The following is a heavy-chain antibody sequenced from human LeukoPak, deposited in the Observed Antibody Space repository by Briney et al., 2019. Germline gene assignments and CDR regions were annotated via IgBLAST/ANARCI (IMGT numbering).Heavy chain of an antibody. D-gene: IGHD1-7*01. CDR1: GYTFTGYY. V-gene: IGHV1-2*02. CDR3: ARDLITGTKNFDY. J-gene: IGHJ4*02. Sequence: EASVKVSCKASGYTFTGYYMHWVRQAPEQGLEWMGWINPNSGGTNYAQKFQGRVTMTRDTSISTAYMELSRLRSDDTAVYYCARDLITGTKNFDYWGQGALVTVSS. CDR2: INPNSGGT.